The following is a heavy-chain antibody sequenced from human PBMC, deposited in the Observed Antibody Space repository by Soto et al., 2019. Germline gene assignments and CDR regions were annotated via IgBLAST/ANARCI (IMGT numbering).Heavy chain of an antibody. V-gene: IGHV3-23*01. CDR2: ISGTGGGT. CDR1: GFTFSTYA. D-gene: IGHD6-6*01. CDR3: AKKGDPTTGSSSH. J-gene: IGHJ4*02. Sequence: PGGSLRLSCAASGFTFSTYAMSWVRQAPGKGLEWVSAISGTGGGTYYADSVKGRFTISRDSSKNTLYLQMNSLRAEDTAVYYGAKKGDPTTGSSSHWGQGTLVRVS.